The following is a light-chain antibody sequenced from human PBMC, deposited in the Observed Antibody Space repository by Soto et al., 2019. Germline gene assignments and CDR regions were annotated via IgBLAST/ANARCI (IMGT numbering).Light chain of an antibody. CDR1: SSDVGGYNY. V-gene: IGLV2-8*01. CDR2: EVS. CDR3: AAWDDSLNGVYV. Sequence: QSVLTQPPSASGSPGQSVTISCTGTSSDVGGYNYVSWYQQHPGKAPKLMIYEVSKRPSGVPDRFSGSKSGNTASLTVSGLRSEDEADYYCAAWDDSLNGVYVFGPGTKVTVL. J-gene: IGLJ1*01.